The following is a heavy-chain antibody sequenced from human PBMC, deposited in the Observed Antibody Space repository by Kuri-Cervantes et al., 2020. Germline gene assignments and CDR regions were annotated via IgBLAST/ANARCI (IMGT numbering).Heavy chain of an antibody. Sequence: SETLSLTCAVYGGSFSGYYWSWIRQPPGKGLEWIGEINHSGSTNYNPSLKSRVTISVDTSKNHFSLKVSSVAAADTAIYYCARGFSCSTTSRCAGYMDVWGKGTTVTVSS. CDR2: INHSGST. CDR3: ARGFSCSTTSRCAGYMDV. V-gene: IGHV4-34*01. J-gene: IGHJ6*03. D-gene: IGHD2-2*01. CDR1: GGSFSGYY.